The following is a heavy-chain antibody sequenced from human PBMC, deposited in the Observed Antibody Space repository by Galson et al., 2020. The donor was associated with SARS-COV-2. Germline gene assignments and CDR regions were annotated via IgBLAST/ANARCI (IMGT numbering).Heavy chain of an antibody. CDR3: ATAVAWFGEPTWCYYYYGMDV. CDR1: GYTLTELS. D-gene: IGHD3-10*01. Sequence: ASVKVSCKVSGYTLTELSMHRVRQAPGKGIEWMGGFDPEDGETIYAQKFQGRVTMTEDTSTDTAYMKLSSLRSEDTAVYYCATAVAWFGEPTWCYYYYGMDVWGQGTTVTVSS. CDR2: FDPEDGET. V-gene: IGHV1-24*01. J-gene: IGHJ6*02.